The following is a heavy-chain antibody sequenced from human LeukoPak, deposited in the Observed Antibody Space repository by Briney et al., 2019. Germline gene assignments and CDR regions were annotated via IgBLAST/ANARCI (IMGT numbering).Heavy chain of an antibody. CDR3: ARGVVTPSYYFDY. CDR2: ISYDESNK. Sequence: PGRSLRLSCAASGFTFSGYAMHWVRQAPGKGLEWVAVISYDESNKFYADSVKGRLTISRDNSKNTLFLQMNSLRVEEPAVYYCARGVVTPSYYFDYWGQGPLVAVSS. CDR1: GFTFSGYA. V-gene: IGHV3-30-3*01. D-gene: IGHD2-15*01. J-gene: IGHJ4*02.